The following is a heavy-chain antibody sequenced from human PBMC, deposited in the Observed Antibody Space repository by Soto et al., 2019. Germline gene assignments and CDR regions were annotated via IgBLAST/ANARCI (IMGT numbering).Heavy chain of an antibody. CDR2: ISYDGSNK. CDR1: GFTFSDYG. V-gene: IGHV3-30*18. Sequence: PGGSLRLSCAASGFTFSDYGMHWVRQAPGKGLEWVAVISYDGSNKYYADSVKGRFTISRDNSKNTMSLQMNSLRAEDTAIYYSAKDHCTSTTCYAYADYWGLGTLVTVSS. CDR3: AKDHCTSTTCYAYADY. J-gene: IGHJ4*02. D-gene: IGHD2-2*01.